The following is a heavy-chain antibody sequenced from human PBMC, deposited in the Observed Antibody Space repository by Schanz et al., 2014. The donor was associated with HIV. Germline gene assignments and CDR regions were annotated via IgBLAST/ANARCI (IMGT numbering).Heavy chain of an antibody. J-gene: IGHJ2*01. CDR1: GFTFNSYA. D-gene: IGHD3-3*01. CDR3: STSGYYPPDL. Sequence: VQLLESGGGLVQPGGSLRLACAASGFTFNSYAMSWVRQAPGKGLEWVSAISGSGGSTNYADSVKGRFTISRDNSENTLFLQVNSLRAEDTAVYYCSTSGYYPPDLWGRGTLVTVSS. CDR2: ISGSGGST. V-gene: IGHV3-23*01.